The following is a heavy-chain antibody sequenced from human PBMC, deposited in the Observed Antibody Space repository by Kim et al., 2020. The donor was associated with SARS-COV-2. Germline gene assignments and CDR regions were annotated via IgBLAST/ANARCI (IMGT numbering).Heavy chain of an antibody. V-gene: IGHV4-59*01. CDR3: TVSSSWYEGAFDI. J-gene: IGHJ3*02. Sequence: SNPSLKGRVTISVDTSKNQFSLKLSSVTAADTAVYYCTVSSSWYEGAFDIWGQGTMVTVSS. D-gene: IGHD6-13*01.